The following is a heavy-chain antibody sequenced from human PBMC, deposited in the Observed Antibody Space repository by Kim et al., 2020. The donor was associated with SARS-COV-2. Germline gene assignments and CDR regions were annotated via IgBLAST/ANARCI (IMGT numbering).Heavy chain of an antibody. V-gene: IGHV1-2*02. Sequence: ASVKVSCKASGYSFSDYYMHWVRQAPGQGLEWMGWINPKNGDTKYAQKFQGRVTMTRDTSIKTAYMEMSRLRSDDTAVYYCASPGGGGHYSLTDTGDGDGMDVWGQGTTVTVSS. D-gene: IGHD3-3*01. CDR2: INPKNGDT. J-gene: IGHJ6*02. CDR1: GYSFSDYY. CDR3: ASPGGGGHYSLTDTGDGDGMDV.